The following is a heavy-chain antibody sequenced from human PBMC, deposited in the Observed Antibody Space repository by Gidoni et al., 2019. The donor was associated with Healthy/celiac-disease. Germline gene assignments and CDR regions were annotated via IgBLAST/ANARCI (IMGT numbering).Heavy chain of an antibody. CDR2: ISWNSGSI. Sequence: EVQLVESGGGLVQPGRSLRLSCAASGFTFDDYAMHWVRQAPGKGLEWVSGISWNSGSIGYADSVKGRFTISRDNAKNSLYLQMNSLRAEDTALYYCAKMEGDYASSYYYGMDVWGQGTTVTVSS. D-gene: IGHD4-17*01. CDR3: AKMEGDYASSYYYGMDV. CDR1: GFTFDDYA. V-gene: IGHV3-9*01. J-gene: IGHJ6*02.